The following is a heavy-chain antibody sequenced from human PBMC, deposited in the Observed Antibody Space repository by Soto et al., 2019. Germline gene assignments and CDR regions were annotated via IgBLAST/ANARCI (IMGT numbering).Heavy chain of an antibody. D-gene: IGHD4-17*01. CDR2: ISSSSSTI. CDR1: GFTFSSYS. CDR3: ARGQYGDYVGAFDI. J-gene: IGHJ3*02. Sequence: ESGGGLVQPGGSLRLSCAASGFTFSSYSMNWVRQAPGKGLEWVSYISSSSSTIYYADSVKGRFTISRDNAKNSLYLQMNSLRAEDTAVYYCARGQYGDYVGAFDIWGQGTMVTVSS. V-gene: IGHV3-48*01.